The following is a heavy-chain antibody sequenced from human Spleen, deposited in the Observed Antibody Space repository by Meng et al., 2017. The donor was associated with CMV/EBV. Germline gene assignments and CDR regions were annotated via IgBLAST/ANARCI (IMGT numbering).Heavy chain of an antibody. D-gene: IGHD2-2*01. CDR1: GYTFTAFY. CDR3: AREGVEYCTITGCYVLVWFDP. Sequence: ASVKVSCKASGYTFTAFYIHWVRQAPGQGLAWMGWINPYSGDTNYVQKFQDRVTMTRDTSISTAYMELSSLRPDDTSVYYCAREGVEYCTITGCYVLVWFDPWGQGTLVTVSS. J-gene: IGHJ5*02. V-gene: IGHV1-2*02. CDR2: INPYSGDT.